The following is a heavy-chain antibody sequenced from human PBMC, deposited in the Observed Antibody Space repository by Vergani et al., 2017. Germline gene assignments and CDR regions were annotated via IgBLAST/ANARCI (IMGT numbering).Heavy chain of an antibody. D-gene: IGHD2-2*02. CDR3: AKDLRPVYCSSTSCYNPDGWFDP. CDR2: IGTAGDT. V-gene: IGHV3-13*01. Sequence: EVQLVESGGGLVQPGGSLRLSCAASGFTFSSYDMHWVRQATGKGLEWVSAIGTAGDTYYPGSVKGRFTISRDNSKNTLYLQMNSLRAEDTAVYYCAKDLRPVYCSSTSCYNPDGWFDPWGQGTLVTVSS. J-gene: IGHJ5*02. CDR1: GFTFSSYD.